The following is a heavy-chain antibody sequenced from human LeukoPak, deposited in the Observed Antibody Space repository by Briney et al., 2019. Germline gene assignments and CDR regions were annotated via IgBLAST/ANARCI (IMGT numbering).Heavy chain of an antibody. CDR3: ARSGYCSGGGCFWAFDP. V-gene: IGHV4-4*07. CDR2: IYTSGST. Sequence: SETLSLTCTVSGGSISSYYWSWIRQPAGKGLEWIGRIYTSGSTNYNPSLKSRVTMSVDTSKNQFSLKLSSVTAADTAVYYCARSGYCSGGGCFWAFDPWGQGTLVTVSS. D-gene: IGHD2-15*01. CDR1: GGSISSYY. J-gene: IGHJ5*02.